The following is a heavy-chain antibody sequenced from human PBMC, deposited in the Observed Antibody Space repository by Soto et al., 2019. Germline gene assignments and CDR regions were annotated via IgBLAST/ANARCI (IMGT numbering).Heavy chain of an antibody. CDR1: GGTFSSYA. V-gene: IGHV1-69*01. J-gene: IGHJ3*02. Sequence: QVQLVQSGAEVKKPGSSVKVSCKASGGTFSSYAISWVRQAPGQGLEWMGGIIPIFGTANYAQKFQGRVTITADESTSTAYMELSSLRSEDTAVYYCARASLDYVWGSYRYRGALDIWGQGTMVTVSS. D-gene: IGHD3-16*02. CDR2: IIPIFGTA. CDR3: ARASLDYVWGSYRYRGALDI.